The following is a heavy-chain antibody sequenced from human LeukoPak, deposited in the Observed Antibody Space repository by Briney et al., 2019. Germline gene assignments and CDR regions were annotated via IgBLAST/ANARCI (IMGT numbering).Heavy chain of an antibody. CDR3: AKDIPSSGWAIDY. D-gene: IGHD6-19*01. CDR1: GFTFSSDA. CDR2: ITNRGGNT. V-gene: IGHV3-23*01. J-gene: IGHJ4*02. Sequence: GVSLRLSCAASGFTFSSDAMNWVRQAPWKGLEWVSSITNRGGNTYYVHSVKGRFTISRDNSENTLYLQMNSLRAEDTAVYYCAKDIPSSGWAIDYWGQGALVTVSS.